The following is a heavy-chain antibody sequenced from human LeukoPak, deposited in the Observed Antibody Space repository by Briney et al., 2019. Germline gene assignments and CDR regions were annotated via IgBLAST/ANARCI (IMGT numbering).Heavy chain of an antibody. CDR2: IYYSGST. D-gene: IGHD3-22*01. CDR1: GGSISSGDYY. CDR3: ARLWDSSGYSMYYFDY. Sequence: SETLSLTCTVSGGSISSGDYYWSWIRQPPGKGLEWIGYIYYSGSTYYNPSLKSRVTISVDTSKNQFSLKLSSVTAADTAVYDCARLWDSSGYSMYYFDYWGQGTLVTVSS. V-gene: IGHV4-30-4*08. J-gene: IGHJ4*02.